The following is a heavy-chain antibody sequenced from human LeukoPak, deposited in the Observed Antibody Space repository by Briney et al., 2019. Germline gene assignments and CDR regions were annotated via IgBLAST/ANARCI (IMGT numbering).Heavy chain of an antibody. CDR1: GYTFTSYY. Sequence: GASVKVSCKASGYTFTSYYMHWVRQAPGQGLEWMGIINPSGGSTSYAQKFQGRVTMTRDTSTSTVYMELSSLRSEDTAVYYCARERTVTKVRVGMDVWGQGTTVTVSS. D-gene: IGHD4-17*01. CDR3: ARERTVTKVRVGMDV. CDR2: INPSGGST. V-gene: IGHV1-46*01. J-gene: IGHJ6*02.